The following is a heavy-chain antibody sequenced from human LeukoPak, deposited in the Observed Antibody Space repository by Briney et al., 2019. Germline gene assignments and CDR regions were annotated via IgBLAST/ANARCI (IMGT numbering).Heavy chain of an antibody. J-gene: IGHJ6*04. D-gene: IGHD6-19*01. CDR2: IYHSGST. V-gene: IGHV4-34*01. CDR3: ARWGSIAVAGYYYYGMDV. Sequence: SETLSLTCALYGVSFSGYYWSWIRQPPGKGLEWSGEIYHSGSTHYNPSLKSRVTISVDTPKNQFSLKLSSVTAADTAVYYCARWGSIAVAGYYYYGMDVWGKGTTVTVSS. CDR1: GVSFSGYY.